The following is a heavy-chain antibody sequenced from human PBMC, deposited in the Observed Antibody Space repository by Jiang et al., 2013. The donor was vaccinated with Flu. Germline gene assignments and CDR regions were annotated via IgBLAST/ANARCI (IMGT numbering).Heavy chain of an antibody. J-gene: IGHJ6*02. D-gene: IGHD6-13*01. Sequence: QLVESGGGVVQPGGSLRLSCSASGFTFRSHGMHWVRQAPGKGLEWVAFIRYDGSNKFYADSVKGRFTISRDNSKNTLYLQMNSLRAEDTSVYYCAKIGSSWSLYYYYYALDVWGQGTTVTVSS. CDR2: IRYDGSNK. CDR3: AKIGSSWSLYYYYYALDV. CDR1: GFTFRSHG. V-gene: IGHV3-30*02.